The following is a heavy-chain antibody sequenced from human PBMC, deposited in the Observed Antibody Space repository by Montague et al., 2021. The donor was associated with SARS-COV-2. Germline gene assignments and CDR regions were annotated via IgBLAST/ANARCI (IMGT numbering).Heavy chain of an antibody. D-gene: IGHD6-19*01. CDR1: GFSLDSRGVG. CDR2: IYWNDDK. CDR3: AHKSSGWPSECEF. J-gene: IGHJ4*02. Sequence: PALVKPTQTLTLTCTFSGFSLDSRGVGVGWFRQPPGQALECLALIYWNDDKRYSPSLKTRLTVTKDTSNNQAVLTMTNMDPVDTDTYFCAHKSSGWPSECEFWGQGTVVTVSS. V-gene: IGHV2-5*01.